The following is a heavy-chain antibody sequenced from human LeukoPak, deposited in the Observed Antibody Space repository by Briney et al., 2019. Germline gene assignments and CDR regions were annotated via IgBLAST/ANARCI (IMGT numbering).Heavy chain of an antibody. J-gene: IGHJ3*02. Sequence: PGGSLRLSCAASGFTVSSNYMSWVRQAPGKGLESVSVIYSGGSTYYADSVKGRFTISRDNSKNTLYLQMNSLRAEDTAVYYCARDQGSFHSFDIWGQGTMVTVSS. CDR2: IYSGGST. CDR1: GFTVSSNY. CDR3: ARDQGSFHSFDI. D-gene: IGHD6-13*01. V-gene: IGHV3-53*01.